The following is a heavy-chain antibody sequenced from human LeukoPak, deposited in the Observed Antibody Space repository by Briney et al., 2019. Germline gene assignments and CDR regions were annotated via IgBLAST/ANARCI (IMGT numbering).Heavy chain of an antibody. CDR3: ARAFGVVIYFDY. J-gene: IGHJ4*02. D-gene: IGHD3-3*01. Sequence: SETLSLTCTVSGYSISSGSYWGWIRQPPGKGLEWIGSIHHSGSIYNNPSLKSRVTISVDTSKNQFSLKLSSVTAADTAVYYCARAFGVVIYFDYWGQGTLVTVSS. CDR2: IHHSGSI. CDR1: GYSISSGSY. V-gene: IGHV4-38-2*02.